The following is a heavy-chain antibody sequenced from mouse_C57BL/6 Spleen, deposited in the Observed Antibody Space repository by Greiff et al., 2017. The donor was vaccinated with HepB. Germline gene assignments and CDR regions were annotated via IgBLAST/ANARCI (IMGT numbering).Heavy chain of an antibody. CDR1: GYSITSGYY. Sequence: EVKLQESGPGLVKPSQSLSLTCSVTGYSITSGYYWNWIRQFPGNKLEWMGYISYDGSNNYNPSLKNRISITRDTSKNQFFLKLNSVTTEDTATYYCAREAAQAPYYYAMDYWGQGTSVTVSS. J-gene: IGHJ4*01. D-gene: IGHD3-2*02. V-gene: IGHV3-6*01. CDR2: ISYDGSN. CDR3: AREAAQAPYYYAMDY.